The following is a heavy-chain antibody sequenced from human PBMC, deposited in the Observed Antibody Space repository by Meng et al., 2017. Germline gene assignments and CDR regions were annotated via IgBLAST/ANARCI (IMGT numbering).Heavy chain of an antibody. J-gene: IGHJ4*02. CDR3: ARAIAVSGTGRFDY. CDR1: GHTWTTYA. CDR2: INAGHRDT. D-gene: IGHD6-19*01. Sequence: AQLGRSGAAVKKLGASGNVSFTCCGHTWTTYAIHWVRQPPGQRLEWMGLINAGHRDTKYSQKLQGRVTITRDTSASTVYMEVSSLRSEDTGVYYCARAIAVSGTGRFDYWGQGTLVTVSS. V-gene: IGHV1-3*01.